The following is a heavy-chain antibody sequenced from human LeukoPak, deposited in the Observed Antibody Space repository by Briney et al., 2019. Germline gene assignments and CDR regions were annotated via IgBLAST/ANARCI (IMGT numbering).Heavy chain of an antibody. V-gene: IGHV3-53*01. Sequence: SGGSLRLSCAASGFTVSSNYMSWVRQAPGKGLEWVSVIYSGGSTYYADSVKGRFTISRDNSKNTLYLQMNSLRAEDTAVYYCAKGGYSGYDSGYFDYWGQGTLVTVSS. J-gene: IGHJ4*02. D-gene: IGHD5-12*01. CDR1: GFTVSSNY. CDR3: AKGGYSGYDSGYFDY. CDR2: IYSGGST.